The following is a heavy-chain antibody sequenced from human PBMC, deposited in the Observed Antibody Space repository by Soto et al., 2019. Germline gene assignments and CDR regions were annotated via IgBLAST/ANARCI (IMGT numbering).Heavy chain of an antibody. Sequence: GGSLRLSCAASRFMFSSYWMHWVRRVPGRGLVWVSRINADGSETNYEDSVEGRLTISRDNPKNTLYLQMNSLRAEDTAVYYCARDGEGFWGQGTLVTV. J-gene: IGHJ4*02. D-gene: IGHD2-21*01. V-gene: IGHV3-74*01. CDR3: ARDGEGF. CDR2: INADGSET. CDR1: RFMFSSYW.